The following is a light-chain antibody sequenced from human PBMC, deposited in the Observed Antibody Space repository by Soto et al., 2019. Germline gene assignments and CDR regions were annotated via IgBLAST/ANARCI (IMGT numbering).Light chain of an antibody. CDR1: QNISNY. V-gene: IGKV3-20*01. CDR2: GAS. Sequence: IVLTQSPATLSLSPGRRATLSCRASQNISNYLIWYQQKPGQAPRVLIYGASKRATGIPDRFSGSGSGTDFSLTISRLEPEDFAVYYCHQYDNAPQTYGQGTKVDIK. J-gene: IGKJ2*01. CDR3: HQYDNAPQT.